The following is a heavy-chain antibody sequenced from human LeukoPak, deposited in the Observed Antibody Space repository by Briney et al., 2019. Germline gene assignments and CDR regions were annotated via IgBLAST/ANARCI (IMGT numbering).Heavy chain of an antibody. J-gene: IGHJ5*02. V-gene: IGHV4-4*07. CDR1: GGSISSYY. Sequence: SETLSLTCTVSGGSISSYYWSWIRQPAGKGLEWIGRIYTSGSTNYNPSLKSRVTMSVDTSKNQFSLKLGSVTAADTAVYYCARGFYSSGYYYFRFDPWGQGTLVTVSS. D-gene: IGHD3-22*01. CDR3: ARGFYSSGYYYFRFDP. CDR2: IYTSGST.